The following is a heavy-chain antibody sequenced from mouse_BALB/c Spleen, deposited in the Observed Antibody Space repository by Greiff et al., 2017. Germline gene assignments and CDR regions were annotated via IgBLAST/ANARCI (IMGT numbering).Heavy chain of an antibody. CDR3: ARGGHYYGSSYDAMDY. Sequence: QVHVKQSGAELAKPGASVKMSCKASGYTFTSYWMHWVKQRPGQGLEWIGYINPSTGYTEYNQKFKDKATLTADKSSSTAYMQLSSLTSEDSAVYYCARGGHYYGSSYDAMDYWGQGTSVTVSS. J-gene: IGHJ4*01. CDR1: GYTFTSYW. D-gene: IGHD1-1*01. CDR2: INPSTGYT. V-gene: IGHV1-7*01.